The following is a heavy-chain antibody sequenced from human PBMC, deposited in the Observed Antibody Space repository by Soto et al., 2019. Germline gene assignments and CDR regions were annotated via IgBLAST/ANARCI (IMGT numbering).Heavy chain of an antibody. J-gene: IGHJ1*01. CDR2: IYYSGST. V-gene: IGHV4-59*01. Sequence: SETLSLTCTVSGGSISSYYWSWIRQPPGKGLEWIGYIYYSGSTNYNPSLKSRVTISVDTSKNQFSLKLSSVTAADTAVYYCARVIVRTSYSDRSGYYFKYWGQGTLVTVSS. CDR3: ARVIVRTSYSDRSGYYFKY. CDR1: GGSISSYY. D-gene: IGHD3-22*01.